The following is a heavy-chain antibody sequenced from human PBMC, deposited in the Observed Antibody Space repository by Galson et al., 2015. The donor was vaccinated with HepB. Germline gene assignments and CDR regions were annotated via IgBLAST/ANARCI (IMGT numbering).Heavy chain of an antibody. V-gene: IGHV3-33*01. D-gene: IGHD2-2*02. Sequence: SLRLSCAASGFTFSNYGMHWVRQAPGKGLEWVAVIWYDGSNKYYGDSVRGRFTTSRDNSKNTLYLQMNSLRTEDTAVYYCARGHRYCTSTSCYIDYYYYYMDVWGKGTTVTVSS. CDR1: GFTFSNYG. J-gene: IGHJ6*03. CDR3: ARGHRYCTSTSCYIDYYYYYMDV. CDR2: IWYDGSNK.